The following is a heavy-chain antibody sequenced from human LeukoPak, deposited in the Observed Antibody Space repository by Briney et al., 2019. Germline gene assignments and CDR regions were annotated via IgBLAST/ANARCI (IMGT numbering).Heavy chain of an antibody. Sequence: GESLKISWKGSGYSFTSYWIGWGRQMPGKGLWWVGIIYPGDSDTRYSPSFQGQSTISDDKSIRTAYLQWSNLKASDTAMYYCARRDYYDSSGPTGLDYWGQGTLVTVSS. CDR1: GYSFTSYW. V-gene: IGHV5-51*01. J-gene: IGHJ4*02. D-gene: IGHD3-22*01. CDR3: ARRDYYDSSGPTGLDY. CDR2: IYPGDSDT.